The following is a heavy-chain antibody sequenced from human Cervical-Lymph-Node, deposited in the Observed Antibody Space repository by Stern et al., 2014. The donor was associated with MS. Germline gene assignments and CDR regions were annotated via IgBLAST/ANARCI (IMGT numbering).Heavy chain of an antibody. CDR3: ASPSGRLGGMDV. CDR1: GYTFTSYA. CDR2: INAGNGNT. D-gene: IGHD1-26*01. J-gene: IGHJ6*02. V-gene: IGHV1-3*01. Sequence: VQLVESGAEVKKPGASVKVSCKASGYTFTSYAMHWVRQAPGQRLEWMGWINAGNGNTKYSQKFKGRVTITRDTSASTAYMELSSLRSEDTAVYYCASPSGRLGGMDVWGQGTTVTVSS.